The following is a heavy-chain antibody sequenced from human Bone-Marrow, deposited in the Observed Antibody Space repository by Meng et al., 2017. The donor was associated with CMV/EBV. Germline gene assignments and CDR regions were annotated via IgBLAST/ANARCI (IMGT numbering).Heavy chain of an antibody. J-gene: IGHJ4*02. CDR1: GYTFTSYG. Sequence: ASVKVSCKASGYTFTSYGISWVRQAPGQGREWMGWISAYNGNTNYAQKLQGRVTMTTDTSTSTAYMERRRLRSADTAGYSCAREHIIITFGGASFYDDWGQGTLVTVSS. CDR2: ISAYNGNT. V-gene: IGHV1-18*01. CDR3: AREHIIITFGGASFYDD. D-gene: IGHD3-16*01.